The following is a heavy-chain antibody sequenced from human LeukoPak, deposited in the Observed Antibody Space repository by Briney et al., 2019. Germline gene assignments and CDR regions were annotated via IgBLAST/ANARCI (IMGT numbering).Heavy chain of an antibody. CDR3: ARDLVVVAALGY. Sequence: GGSLRLSCAASGFTFSSYGMSWVRQAPGKGLEWVSAISGSGGSTYYADSVKGRFTISRDNSKNTLYLQMNSLRAEDTAVYYCARDLVVVAALGYWGQGTLVTVSS. CDR1: GFTFSSYG. D-gene: IGHD2-15*01. J-gene: IGHJ4*02. V-gene: IGHV3-23*01. CDR2: ISGSGGST.